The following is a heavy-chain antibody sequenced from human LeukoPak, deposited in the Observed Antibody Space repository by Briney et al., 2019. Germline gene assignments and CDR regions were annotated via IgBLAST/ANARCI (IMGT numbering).Heavy chain of an antibody. V-gene: IGHV4-59*04. CDR2: IYYGGST. J-gene: IGHJ5*02. D-gene: IGHD3-10*01. Sequence: PSETLSLTCTVSGDSISNHYWSWIRQPPGKGLEWIGNIYYGGSTNYNPSLKSRATMSVDTSMNQFSLKLSSVTAADTAVYYCAKTIRVRGDAYNWFDPWGQGTLVTVSS. CDR3: AKTIRVRGDAYNWFDP. CDR1: GDSISNHY.